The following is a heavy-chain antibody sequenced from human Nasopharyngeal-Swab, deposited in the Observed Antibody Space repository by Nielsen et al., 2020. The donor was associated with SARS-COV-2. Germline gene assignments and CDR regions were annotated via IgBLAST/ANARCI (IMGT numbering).Heavy chain of an antibody. CDR1: GFSFSSYG. D-gene: IGHD3-9*01. Sequence: SCEASGFSFSSYGMHWVRQAPGKGLEWVTVISSDGSNKYYADSVKGRFTISRDNSKNTLYLLMSSLRAEDTAVYYCAKDYYDTLAGYYGPDFWGQGTLVTVSS. CDR3: AKDYYDTLAGYYGPDF. CDR2: ISSDGSNK. V-gene: IGHV3-30*18. J-gene: IGHJ4*02.